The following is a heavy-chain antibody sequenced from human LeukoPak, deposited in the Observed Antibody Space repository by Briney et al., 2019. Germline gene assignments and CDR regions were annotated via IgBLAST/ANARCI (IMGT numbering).Heavy chain of an antibody. CDR3: ARDPANDYYDSSGYYSRLDYFDY. CDR1: GYTFTSYG. V-gene: IGHV1-18*01. Sequence: ASVKVSCKASGYTFTSYGISWVRQAPGQGLEWMGWISAYNGNTNYAQKLQGRVTMTTDTSTSTAYMELRSLRSDDTAVYYCARDPANDYYDSSGYYSRLDYFDYWGQGTLVTVSS. D-gene: IGHD3-22*01. CDR2: ISAYNGNT. J-gene: IGHJ4*02.